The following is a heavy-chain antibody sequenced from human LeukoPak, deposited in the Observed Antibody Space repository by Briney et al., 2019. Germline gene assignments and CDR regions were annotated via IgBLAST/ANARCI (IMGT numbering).Heavy chain of an antibody. CDR3: AKDLYSGWYMYGY. D-gene: IGHD6-19*01. J-gene: IGHJ4*02. CDR2: ISYDGSNK. Sequence: GGSLRLSCAASGFTFSSYAMLWVRQAPGKGLEWVAVISYDGSNKYYADSVKGRFTISRDNSKNTLYLQMNSLRAEDTAVYYCAKDLYSGWYMYGYWGQGTLVTVSS. CDR1: GFTFSSYA. V-gene: IGHV3-30-3*01.